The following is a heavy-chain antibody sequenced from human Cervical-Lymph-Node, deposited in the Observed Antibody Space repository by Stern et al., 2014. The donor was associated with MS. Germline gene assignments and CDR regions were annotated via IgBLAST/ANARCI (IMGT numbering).Heavy chain of an antibody. V-gene: IGHV1-18*01. Sequence: VQLVQSGAEVKKPGASVKGSCKASGYTFTSYGISWVRQAPGQGLEWMGWIGDYNGKTNFAHKLPCSVTMTTDTSTSTAYMELRSLRSYDTAVYYCARGLLGSENAFDIWGQGTMVTVSS. J-gene: IGHJ3*02. CDR2: IGDYNGKT. D-gene: IGHD2-15*01. CDR3: ARGLLGSENAFDI. CDR1: GYTFTSYG.